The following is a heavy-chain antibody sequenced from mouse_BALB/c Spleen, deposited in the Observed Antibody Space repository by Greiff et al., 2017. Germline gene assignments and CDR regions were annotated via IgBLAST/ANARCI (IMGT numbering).Heavy chain of an antibody. J-gene: IGHJ4*01. Sequence: EVQRVESGGDLVKPGGSLKLSCAASGFTFSSYGMSWVRQTPDKRLEWVATISSGGSYTYYPDSVKGRFTISRDNAKNTLYLQMSSLKSEDTAMYYCARHGDEYYYAMDYGGQGTSVTVSS. V-gene: IGHV5-6*01. CDR1: GFTFSSYG. CDR2: ISSGGSYT. CDR3: ARHGDEYYYAMDY.